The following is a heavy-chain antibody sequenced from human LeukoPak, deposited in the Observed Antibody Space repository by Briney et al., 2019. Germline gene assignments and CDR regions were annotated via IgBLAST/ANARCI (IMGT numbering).Heavy chain of an antibody. D-gene: IGHD5-24*01. J-gene: IGHJ6*02. CDR2: ISGSGSTI. V-gene: IGHV3-48*03. CDR3: ARGDGGYYYGMDV. Sequence: GGSLRLSCAASGFTFNRYEMNWVRQAPGKGQEWVSYISGSGSTIYYADSVKGRFTISRDNAKNSLYLQMNSLRAEDTAVYYCARGDGGYYYGMDVWGRGTTVTVSS. CDR1: GFTFNRYE.